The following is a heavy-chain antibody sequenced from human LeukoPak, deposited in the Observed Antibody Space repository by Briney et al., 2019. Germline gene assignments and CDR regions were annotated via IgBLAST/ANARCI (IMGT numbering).Heavy chain of an antibody. D-gene: IGHD1-26*01. CDR2: IYYSGTT. V-gene: IGHV4-39*07. CDR1: RGSISSPNYY. J-gene: IGHJ4*02. Sequence: PSETLSLICSVSRGSISSPNYYWGWIRQSPGKGLEWIGNIYYSGTTYYNPSLPSLKSRVTILIDTSKNQFSLRLRSVTAADTAVYYCASTGGGSYLGAFDYWGQGTLVFVSS. CDR3: ASTGGGSYLGAFDY.